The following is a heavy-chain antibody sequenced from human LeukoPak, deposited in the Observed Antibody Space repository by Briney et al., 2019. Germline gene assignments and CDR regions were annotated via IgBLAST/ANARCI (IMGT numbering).Heavy chain of an antibody. CDR1: GGSFSGYY. Sequence: KPSETLSLTCAVYGGSFSGYYWSWIRQPPGKGLEWIGEINHSGSTNYNPSLKSRVTISVDTSKNQFSLKLSSVTAADTAVYYCARVVIRPETRFDYWGQGTLVTVSS. D-gene: IGHD3-22*01. J-gene: IGHJ4*02. V-gene: IGHV4-34*01. CDR3: ARVVIRPETRFDY. CDR2: INHSGST.